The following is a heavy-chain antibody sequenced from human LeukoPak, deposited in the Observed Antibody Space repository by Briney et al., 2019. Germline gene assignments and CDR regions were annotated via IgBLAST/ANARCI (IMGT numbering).Heavy chain of an antibody. J-gene: IGHJ6*03. CDR1: GGSFSGFY. V-gene: IGHV4-34*12. CDR3: ARLGGVRVRGHYYYMDV. Sequence: SETLSLTCAVHGGSFSGFYWTWMRQPPGKGPEWIGEIFPGGRINYNPSLQSRVTISVDTSKNQFSLKLSSVTAADTAVYYCARLGGVRVRGHYYYMDVWGKGTTVTVSS. CDR2: IFPGGRI. D-gene: IGHD3-10*01.